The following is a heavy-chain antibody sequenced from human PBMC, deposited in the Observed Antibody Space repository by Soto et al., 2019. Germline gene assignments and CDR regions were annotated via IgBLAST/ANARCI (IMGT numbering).Heavy chain of an antibody. V-gene: IGHV3-30*03. J-gene: IGHJ4*02. D-gene: IGHD3-22*01. CDR1: GFTFSAYG. Sequence: QVQLVESGGGVVQPGRSLRLSCAASGFTFSAYGIHWVRQAPGKGLEWVAVISHDGSNTNYADSVKGRFTFSRDNSKDTXXXXXXXLXXXXXXXXXXXXXTXYYSSSGYYVFDSWGQGTLVTVSS. CDR3: XXXTXYYSSSGYYVFDS. CDR2: ISHDGSNT.